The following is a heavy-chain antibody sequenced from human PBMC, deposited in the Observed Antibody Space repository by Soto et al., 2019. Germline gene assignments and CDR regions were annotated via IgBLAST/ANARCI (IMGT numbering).Heavy chain of an antibody. CDR1: GFTFSSYG. J-gene: IGHJ4*02. Sequence: QVQLVESGGGVVQPGRSLRLSCAASGFTFSSYGMHWVRQAPGKGLEWVAVIWYDGSNKYYADSVKGRFTISRDNSKNTLYLQINSLRAEDTAVYYCARVAGGLLWFGEYYFDYWGQGTLVTVSS. CDR2: IWYDGSNK. D-gene: IGHD3-10*01. CDR3: ARVAGGLLWFGEYYFDY. V-gene: IGHV3-33*01.